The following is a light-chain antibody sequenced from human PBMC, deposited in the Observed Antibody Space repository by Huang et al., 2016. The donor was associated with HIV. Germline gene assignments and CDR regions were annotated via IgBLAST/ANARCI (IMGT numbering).Light chain of an antibody. CDR2: DAS. Sequence: EIEMTQSPATLSVSPGERATLSCRASHSVDSDLAWYQQKPGQAPRLRIYDASTRATVISAKFNGTGSGTEFSLSITNLQSEDFAVYYCQQYNDWPPLTFGGGTKVEI. CDR3: QQYNDWPPLT. CDR1: HSVDSD. V-gene: IGKV3-15*01. J-gene: IGKJ4*01.